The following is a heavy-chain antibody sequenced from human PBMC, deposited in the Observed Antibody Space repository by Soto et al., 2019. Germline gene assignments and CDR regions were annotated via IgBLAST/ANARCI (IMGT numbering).Heavy chain of an antibody. CDR3: ARVDWNVRYYYAMDV. D-gene: IGHD1-1*01. J-gene: IGHJ6*02. V-gene: IGHV4-31*03. Sequence: QVQLQASGPGLVKPSQTLSLTCTVSRGSINSGGYYWSWIRQHPGKGLEWIGNIYYSGSTYYNPSLKSRLTISVDTSKNQCSLRLTSVTAADTAVYYCARVDWNVRYYYAMDVWGQGTTVTVSS. CDR1: RGSINSGGYY. CDR2: IYYSGST.